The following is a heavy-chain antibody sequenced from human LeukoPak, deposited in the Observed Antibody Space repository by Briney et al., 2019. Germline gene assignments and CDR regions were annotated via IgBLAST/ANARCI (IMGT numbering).Heavy chain of an antibody. D-gene: IGHD5-18*01. Sequence: ASVKVSCKASGYTFTSYGISWLRQAPGQGLEWMGWIGADNGDTNYAQKLQGRVTMTSDTSTSTAYMELRSLRSDDTAVYYCARDRGPHSYGSPPRFDYWGQGTLVTVSS. CDR1: GYTFTSYG. V-gene: IGHV1-18*01. CDR3: ARDRGPHSYGSPPRFDY. CDR2: IGADNGDT. J-gene: IGHJ4*02.